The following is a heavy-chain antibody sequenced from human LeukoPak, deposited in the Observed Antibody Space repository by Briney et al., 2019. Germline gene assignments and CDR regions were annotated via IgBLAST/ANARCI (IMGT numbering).Heavy chain of an antibody. CDR2: ICHSGST. D-gene: IGHD3-10*01. CDR3: ARLPDYYSRHGAPG. Sequence: SETLSLTCTVSGYSISSSCYWGWIRQPPGKGLEWIGSICHSGSTNYNPSLKSRITISVDTSKNQFSLKLSSVTAADTAVYYCARLPDYYSRHGAPGWGQGTLVTVSS. V-gene: IGHV4-38-2*02. CDR1: GYSISSSCY. J-gene: IGHJ4*02.